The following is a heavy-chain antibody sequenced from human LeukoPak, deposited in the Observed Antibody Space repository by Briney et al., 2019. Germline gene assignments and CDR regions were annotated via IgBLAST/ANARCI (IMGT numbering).Heavy chain of an antibody. D-gene: IGHD6-6*01. CDR2: IYYSGST. CDR1: GASISPYY. CDR3: ARGGRDGSSLPLDY. V-gene: IGHV4-59*01. J-gene: IGHJ4*02. Sequence: PSETLSLTCTVSGASISPYYWSWIRQPPEKGLEWIGYIYYSGSTHYNPSLKSRVTISVDKSKNQFSLKLRSVTAADTAVYYCARGGRDGSSLPLDYWGQGTLVTVSS.